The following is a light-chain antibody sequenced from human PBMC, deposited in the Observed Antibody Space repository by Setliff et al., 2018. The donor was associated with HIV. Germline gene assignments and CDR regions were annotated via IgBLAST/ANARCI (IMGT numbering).Light chain of an antibody. CDR2: EVN. CDR1: SSDLGSFDL. V-gene: IGLV2-14*02. J-gene: IGLJ1*01. Sequence: QSALTQPASVSGSPGQSLTISCTGTSSDLGSFDLVSWYQHHPGKAPKLIIYEVNIRPSGLSDRFSGSKSGNTASLTISGLQAEDEADYYCSSITTSSTYVFGTGTKVTVL. CDR3: SSITTSSTYV.